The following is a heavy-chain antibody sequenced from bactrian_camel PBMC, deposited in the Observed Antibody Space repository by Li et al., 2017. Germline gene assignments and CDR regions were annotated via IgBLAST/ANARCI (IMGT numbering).Heavy chain of an antibody. CDR3: AADTTCRVGCMVLADAADWPI. CDR2: LYPGGGTR. Sequence: GGSVQAGGSLRLSCKYDYTTYCMGWFRQSPGKEREGVAALYPGGGTRLYADSVKGRFSISRDNAKNALYLQLNSLKPEDTAIYYCAADTTCRVGCMVLADAADWPIWGQGTQVTVSS. D-gene: IGHD3*01. CDR1: YDYTTYC. J-gene: IGHJ4*01. V-gene: IGHV3S28*01.